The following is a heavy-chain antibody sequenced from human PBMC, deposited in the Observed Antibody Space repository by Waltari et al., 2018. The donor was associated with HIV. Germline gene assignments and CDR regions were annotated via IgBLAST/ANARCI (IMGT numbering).Heavy chain of an antibody. CDR1: GGSISHYY. CDR3: ARSGYSYGTGYYFDY. V-gene: IGHV4-59*01. CDR2: IYFTGST. J-gene: IGHJ4*02. D-gene: IGHD5-18*01. Sequence: QVQLQESGPGLVKPSETLSLTCTVSGGSISHYYWSWLRQPPGKGLDLLGFIYFTGSTNYNPSLKSRVTMSVDTSKNQFSLKLSSVTAADTAVYYCARSGYSYGTGYYFDYWGQGTLVTVSS.